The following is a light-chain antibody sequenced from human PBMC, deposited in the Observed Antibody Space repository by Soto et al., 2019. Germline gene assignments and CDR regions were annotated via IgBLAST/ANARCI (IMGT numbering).Light chain of an antibody. CDR1: QSVSSN. Sequence: EIVMTXSPATLSVSPGERATLSCRASQSVSSNLAWYQQKPGQAPRLLIYGASTRATGIPARFSGSGSGTEFTLTISSLQSEDFAVYYCQQYNNWWTFGQGTKVEIK. CDR3: QQYNNWWT. CDR2: GAS. V-gene: IGKV3-15*01. J-gene: IGKJ1*01.